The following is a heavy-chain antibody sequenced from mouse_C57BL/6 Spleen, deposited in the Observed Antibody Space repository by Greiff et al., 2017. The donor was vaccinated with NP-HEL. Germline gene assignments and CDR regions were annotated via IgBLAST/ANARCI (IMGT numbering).Heavy chain of an antibody. CDR3: ARSSYEYVDY. J-gene: IGHJ2*01. V-gene: IGHV1-82*01. CDR1: GYAFSSSW. Sequence: QVQLQQSGPELVKPGASVKISCKASGYAFSSSWMNWVKQRPGKGLEWIGRIYPGDGDTNYNGKFKGKATLTADKSSSTAYMQLSSLTSEDSAVYFCARSSYEYVDYWGQGTTLTVSS. D-gene: IGHD2-3*01. CDR2: IYPGDGDT.